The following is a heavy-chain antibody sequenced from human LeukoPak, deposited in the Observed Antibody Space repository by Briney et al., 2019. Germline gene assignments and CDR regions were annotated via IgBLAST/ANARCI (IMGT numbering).Heavy chain of an antibody. CDR3: TRRPKEPGFWSGYVDS. J-gene: IGHJ4*02. CDR2: IFYNGNT. CDR1: GAIIKREGFN. V-gene: IGHV4-39*01. Sequence: PSETLSLTCSVSGAIIKREGFNWDWIRQPPGKGLEYIGSIFYNGNTYYNPSLESRVTISVDTSKNQFSLNLYCVTAADTAVYYCTRRPKEPGFWSGYVDSWGQGTLVTVSS. D-gene: IGHD3-3*01.